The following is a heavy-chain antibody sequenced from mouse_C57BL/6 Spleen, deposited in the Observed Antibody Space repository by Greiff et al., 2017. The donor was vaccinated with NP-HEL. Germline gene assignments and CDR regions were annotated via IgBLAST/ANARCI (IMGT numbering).Heavy chain of an antibody. J-gene: IGHJ4*01. D-gene: IGHD1-3*01. CDR2: IYPGDGDT. CDR1: GYAFSSYW. V-gene: IGHV1-80*01. CDR3: ARRASASMDY. Sequence: VQLQQSGAELVKPGASVKISCKASGYAFSSYWMNWVKQRPGKGLEWIGQIYPGDGDTNYNGKFKGKATLTADNTSSTAYMQLSSLTSEDSAVVFCARRASASMDYWGQGPSVTVSS.